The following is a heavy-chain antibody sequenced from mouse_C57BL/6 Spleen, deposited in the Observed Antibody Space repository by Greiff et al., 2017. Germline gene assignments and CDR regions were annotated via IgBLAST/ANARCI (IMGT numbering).Heavy chain of an antibody. D-gene: IGHD4-1*01. J-gene: IGHJ3*01. V-gene: IGHV7-3*01. CDR2: IRNKANGYTT. Sequence: DVQLVESGGGLVQPGGSLSLSCAASGFTFTDYYMSWVRQPPGKALEWLGFIRNKANGYTTEYSASVKGRFTISRDNSQSILYLQMNALRAEDSATYYCARYTGTKGAWFAYWGQGTLVTVSA. CDR3: ARYTGTKGAWFAY. CDR1: GFTFTDYY.